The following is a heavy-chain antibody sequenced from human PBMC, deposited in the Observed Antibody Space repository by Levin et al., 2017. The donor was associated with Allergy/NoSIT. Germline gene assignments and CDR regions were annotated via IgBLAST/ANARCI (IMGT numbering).Heavy chain of an antibody. J-gene: IGHJ4*02. CDR1: GFTFSDYY. V-gene: IGHV3-11*01. CDR2: ISGGGSTI. CDR3: ARVNILASAGTVDS. Sequence: PGGSLRLSCAASGFTFSDYYMSWIRQAPGKGLEWISYISGGGSTIRYADSVKGRFTTSRDNAKNSLYLQLNSLRAEDTAVFYCARVNILASAGTVDSWGQGTLVTVTS. D-gene: IGHD6-13*01.